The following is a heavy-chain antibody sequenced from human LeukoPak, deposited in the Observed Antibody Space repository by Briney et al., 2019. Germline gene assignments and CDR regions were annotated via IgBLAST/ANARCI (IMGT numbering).Heavy chain of an antibody. CDR2: VYPGESS. CDR1: GGSISSYY. D-gene: IGHD3-10*01. CDR3: ARVERGGLDY. Sequence: SETLSLTCTVSGGSISSYYWSWIRQPAGKGLEWIGRVYPGESSEYNPSLKSRVTMPVDTSKNQFPLKVNSVTAADTAVYYCARVERGGLDYWGQGTLVTVSS. J-gene: IGHJ4*02. V-gene: IGHV4-4*07.